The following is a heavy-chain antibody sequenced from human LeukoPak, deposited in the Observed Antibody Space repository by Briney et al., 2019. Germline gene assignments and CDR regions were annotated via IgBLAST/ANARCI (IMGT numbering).Heavy chain of an antibody. CDR1: GGSISSYY. Sequence: SETLSLTCTVSGGSISSYYWSWIRQPPGKGLEWIGYIYYSGSTNYNPSLKSRVTISVDTSKNQFSLKLSSVTAADTAVYYCARAMVRGYPWFDPWGQGTLVTVSS. V-gene: IGHV4-59*01. CDR3: ARAMVRGYPWFDP. CDR2: IYYSGST. D-gene: IGHD3-10*01. J-gene: IGHJ5*02.